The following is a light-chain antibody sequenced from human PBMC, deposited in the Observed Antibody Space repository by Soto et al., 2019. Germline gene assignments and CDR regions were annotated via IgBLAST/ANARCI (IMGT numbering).Light chain of an antibody. CDR2: GNS. CDR3: QSYDSSLSGSV. V-gene: IGLV1-40*01. Sequence: VLTQPPSVSGAPGQRVTISCTGSSSNIGAGYDVHWYQQLPGTAPKLLIYGNSNRPSGVPDRFSGSKSGTSASLAITGLQAEDEADYYCQSYDSSLSGSVFGGGTTVTV. CDR1: SSNIGAGYD. J-gene: IGLJ3*02.